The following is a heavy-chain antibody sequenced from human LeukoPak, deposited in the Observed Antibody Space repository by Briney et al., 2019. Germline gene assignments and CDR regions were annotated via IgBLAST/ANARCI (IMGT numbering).Heavy chain of an antibody. D-gene: IGHD3-3*01. V-gene: IGHV3-23*01. CDR3: AKVLRDYDFWSGLSLYMDV. CDR2: ISGSGGST. Sequence: GGSLRLSCAASGFTFSSYAMSWVRQAPRKGLEWVSAISGSGGSTYYADSVKGRFTISRDNSKNTLYLQMNSLRAEDTAVYYCAKVLRDYDFWSGLSLYMDVWGKGTTVTVSS. CDR1: GFTFSSYA. J-gene: IGHJ6*03.